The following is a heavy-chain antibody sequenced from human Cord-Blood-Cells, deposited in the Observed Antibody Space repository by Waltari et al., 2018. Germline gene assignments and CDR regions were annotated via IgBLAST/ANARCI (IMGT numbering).Heavy chain of an antibody. Sequence: QVQLVQSGAEVKKPGSSVKVSCKASGGTFSSYAISWVRQAPGQGLEWMGGIFPILGTANYAQKFQCRVTITADESTSTVYMELSSLGSEDTVVYYCAREGSSSHAFDIWGQATMVTVSS. D-gene: IGHD6-13*01. J-gene: IGHJ3*02. CDR2: IFPILGTA. CDR1: GGTFSSYA. CDR3: AREGSSSHAFDI. V-gene: IGHV1-69*01.